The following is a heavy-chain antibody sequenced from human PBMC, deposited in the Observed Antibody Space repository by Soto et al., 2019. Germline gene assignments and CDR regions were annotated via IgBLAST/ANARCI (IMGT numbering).Heavy chain of an antibody. V-gene: IGHV5-51*01. CDR3: ARRPGITGISDPFDY. J-gene: IGHJ4*02. Sequence: PGDTLNTSFKVSGYNFASQWIGWVRQKPGKGLEWMGIIYPSDSDTRYRPSFQGQVIISADKSINTAYLQWSSLKASDTAMYYCARRPGITGISDPFDYWGQGTLVTVSS. CDR1: GYNFASQW. CDR2: IYPSDSDT. D-gene: IGHD1-20*01.